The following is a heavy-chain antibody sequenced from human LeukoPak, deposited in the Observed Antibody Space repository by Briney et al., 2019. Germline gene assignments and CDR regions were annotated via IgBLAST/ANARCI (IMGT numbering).Heavy chain of an antibody. CDR3: ASGLMVRGVTSD. V-gene: IGHV4-30-2*01. J-gene: IGHJ4*02. CDR2: IYHSGST. Sequence: PSETLSLTCAVSGGSISSGGYSWSWIRQPPGKGLEWIGYIYHSGSTYYNPSLKSRVTISVDRSKNQFSLKLSSVTAADTAVYYCASGLMVRGVTSDWGQGTLVTVSS. CDR1: GGSISSGGYS. D-gene: IGHD3-10*01.